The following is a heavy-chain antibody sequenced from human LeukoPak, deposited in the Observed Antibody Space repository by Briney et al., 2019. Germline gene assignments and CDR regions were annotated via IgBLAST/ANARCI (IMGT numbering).Heavy chain of an antibody. J-gene: IGHJ4*02. CDR3: ARGTGTTNFDY. CDR2: IYTSGIT. CDR1: GGSISSYY. D-gene: IGHD1-7*01. V-gene: IGHV4-4*07. Sequence: PSETLSLTCTVSGGSISSYYWSWIRQPAGKELEWIGRIYTSGITNYNPSLMSRVTMSVDTSKSQFSLKLTSVTAADTAVYYCARGTGTTNFDYWGQGTLVTVSS.